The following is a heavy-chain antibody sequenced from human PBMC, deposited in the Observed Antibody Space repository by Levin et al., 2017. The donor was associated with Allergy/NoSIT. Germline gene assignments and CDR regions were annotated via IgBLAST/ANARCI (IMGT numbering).Heavy chain of an antibody. CDR3: ARHVGATSYDILTGFDF. CDR2: MYYSGSA. V-gene: IGHV4-39*01. J-gene: IGHJ4*02. Sequence: SETLSLTCTVSGASIRRSSYYWGWIRQPPGKGLEWIGSMYYSGSAHYNPSLKSRVTISVDTSKNQFSLRLSSVTAADTAVYYCARHVGATSYDILTGFDFWGQGNLVTVSS. D-gene: IGHD3-9*01. CDR1: GASIRRSSYY.